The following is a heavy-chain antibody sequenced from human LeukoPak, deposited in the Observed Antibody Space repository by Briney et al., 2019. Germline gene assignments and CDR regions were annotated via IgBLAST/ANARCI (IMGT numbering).Heavy chain of an antibody. Sequence: ASVKVSCKTSGYTFTGYYMHWVRQAPGQGLEWVGRINTNGGGTNYAQKFQGRVTMTRDTSISTAYMEVNSLRSDDTAVYYCARDQRYCSSSSCPWEPFDYWGQGTLVTVSS. J-gene: IGHJ4*02. CDR1: GYTFTGYY. D-gene: IGHD2-2*01. V-gene: IGHV1-2*06. CDR3: ARDQRYCSSSSCPWEPFDY. CDR2: INTNGGGT.